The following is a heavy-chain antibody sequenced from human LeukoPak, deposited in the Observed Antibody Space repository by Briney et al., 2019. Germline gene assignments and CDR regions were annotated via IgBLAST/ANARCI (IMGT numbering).Heavy chain of an antibody. CDR3: AREAITIFGVVRTQTTYGPHRFDP. CDR2: IIPIFETA. Sequence: SVKVSCKASGGTFSSYAISWVRQAPGQGLEWMGGIIPIFETANYAQKFQGRVTMTRDMSTSTVYMELSSLRSEDTAVYYCAREAITIFGVVRTQTTYGPHRFDPWGQGTLVTVSS. V-gene: IGHV1-69*05. D-gene: IGHD3-3*01. J-gene: IGHJ5*02. CDR1: GGTFSSYA.